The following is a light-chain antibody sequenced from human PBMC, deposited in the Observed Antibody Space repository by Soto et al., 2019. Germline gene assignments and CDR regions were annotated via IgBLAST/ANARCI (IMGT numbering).Light chain of an antibody. V-gene: IGLV2-14*01. CDR1: SSDVGGYKY. CDR3: SSYTSSSTWV. CDR2: EVS. Sequence: QSALTQPASVSGSPRQSITISCTGSSSDVGGYKYVSWYQHHPGKAPKVMIYEVSNRPSGISNRFSGSKSGNTASLTISGLQAEDEADYYCSSYTSSSTWVFGGGTKLTVL. J-gene: IGLJ3*02.